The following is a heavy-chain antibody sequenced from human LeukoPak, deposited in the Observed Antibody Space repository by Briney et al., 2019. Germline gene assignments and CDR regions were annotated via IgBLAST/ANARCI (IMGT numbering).Heavy chain of an antibody. CDR1: GFTFSGYS. J-gene: IGHJ4*02. CDR2: ISSSSSYI. D-gene: IGHD3-9*01. V-gene: IGHV3-21*01. CDR3: AREDSKGHYDILTGYFRAYYFDY. Sequence: TGGSLRLSCAASGFTFSGYSMNWVRQAPGKGLEWVSSISSSSSYIYYADSVKGRFTISRDNAKNSLYLQMNSLRAEDTAVYYCAREDSKGHYDILTGYFRAYYFDYWGQGTLVTVSS.